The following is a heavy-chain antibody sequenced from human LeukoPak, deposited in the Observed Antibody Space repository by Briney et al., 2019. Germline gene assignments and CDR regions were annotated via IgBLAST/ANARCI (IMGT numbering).Heavy chain of an antibody. J-gene: IGHJ4*02. CDR3: ASRKLGNDY. D-gene: IGHD7-27*01. Sequence: SETLSLTCTISGGSFSDYYWSWIRQSPGKGLEWIGYIYHTGSTSYSPSLKSRVTISANTSQNQFSLKLSSVTAADTAVYYCASRKLGNDYWGQGTLVTVSS. CDR2: IYHTGST. CDR1: GGSFSDYY. V-gene: IGHV4-59*01.